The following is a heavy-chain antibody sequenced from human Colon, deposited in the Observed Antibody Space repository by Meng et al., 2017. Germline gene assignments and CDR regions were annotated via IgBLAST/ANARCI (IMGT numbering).Heavy chain of an antibody. CDR3: ARGRVVVVASPSDY. Sequence: EVQLVESGGGLVKPGWSLRLSCAVSGFTFSSYSMNWVRQAPGKGLEWVSSISSSSSYADSVKGRFTISRDNAKNSLYLQMNSLRAEDTAVYYCARGRVVVVASPSDYWGQGTLVTVSS. J-gene: IGHJ4*02. D-gene: IGHD2-15*01. CDR1: GFTFSSYS. CDR2: ISSSSS. V-gene: IGHV3-21*01.